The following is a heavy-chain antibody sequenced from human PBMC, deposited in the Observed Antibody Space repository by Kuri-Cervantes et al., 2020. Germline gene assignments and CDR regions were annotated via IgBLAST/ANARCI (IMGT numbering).Heavy chain of an antibody. D-gene: IGHD3-3*01. V-gene: IGHV4-34*01. Sequence: GSLRLSCAVYGGSFSGYYWSWIRQPPGKGLEWIGEINHSGSTNYNPSLKSRVTISVDTSKNQFSLKLSSVTAADTAVYYCARASYDFWIGYYPYYYYMDVWGKGTTVTVSS. J-gene: IGHJ6*03. CDR2: INHSGST. CDR3: ARASYDFWIGYYPYYYYMDV. CDR1: GGSFSGYY.